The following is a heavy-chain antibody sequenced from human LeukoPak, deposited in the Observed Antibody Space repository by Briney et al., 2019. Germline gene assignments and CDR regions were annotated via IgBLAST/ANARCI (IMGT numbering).Heavy chain of an antibody. CDR1: GFTFSSYS. D-gene: IGHD1-26*01. V-gene: IGHV3-21*04. J-gene: IGHJ4*02. CDR3: AKDRDVWELLRFDY. Sequence: TGGSLRLSCAASGFTFSSYSINWVRQAPGRGLEWVSSISSSSSVIFYSDSVKGRFTISRDNSKNTLYLQMNSLRAEDTAVYYCAKDRDVWELLRFDYWGQGTLVTVSS. CDR2: ISSSSSVI.